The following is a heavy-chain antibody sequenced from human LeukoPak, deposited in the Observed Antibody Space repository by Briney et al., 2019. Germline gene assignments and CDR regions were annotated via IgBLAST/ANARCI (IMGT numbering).Heavy chain of an antibody. J-gene: IGHJ4*02. Sequence: SETLSLTCTVSGGSISSYYWSWIRQPPGKGLEWIGYIYYSGSTNYNPSLKSRVTISVDTSKNQFSLKMRSVTAADTAVYYCARVRDGYNWGLDYWGQGTLVTVSS. CDR3: ARVRDGYNWGLDY. CDR2: IYYSGST. D-gene: IGHD5-24*01. CDR1: GGSISSYY. V-gene: IGHV4-59*01.